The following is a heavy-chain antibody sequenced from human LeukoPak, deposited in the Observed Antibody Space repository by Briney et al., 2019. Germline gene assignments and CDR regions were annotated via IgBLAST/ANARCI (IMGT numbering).Heavy chain of an antibody. D-gene: IGHD3-22*01. CDR3: ARAQYYYDNSGYYWFVY. CDR1: GYTFTSYD. J-gene: IGHJ4*02. Sequence: ASVKVSCKASGYTFTSYDINWVRQATGQGLEWRRRMNPNSGNTDYAKKFQGRVTMTRNTSISTAYMELSSLRSEDTAVYYCARAQYYYDNSGYYWFVYWGQGTQVTVSS. V-gene: IGHV1-8*01. CDR2: MNPNSGNT.